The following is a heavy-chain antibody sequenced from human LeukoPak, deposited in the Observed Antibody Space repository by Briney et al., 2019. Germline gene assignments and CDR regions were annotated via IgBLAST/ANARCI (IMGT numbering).Heavy chain of an antibody. Sequence: HPGGSLRLSCAASGFTFSSYAMSWIRQAPGKGLEWVSAISGSGGSTYYADSVKGRFTISRDNSKNTLYLQMNSLRAEDTAVYYFAKAYDYVWGSYRPRPYDYWGQGTLVTVSS. V-gene: IGHV3-23*01. CDR2: ISGSGGST. CDR3: AKAYDYVWGSYRPRPYDY. CDR1: GFTFSSYA. J-gene: IGHJ4*02. D-gene: IGHD3-16*02.